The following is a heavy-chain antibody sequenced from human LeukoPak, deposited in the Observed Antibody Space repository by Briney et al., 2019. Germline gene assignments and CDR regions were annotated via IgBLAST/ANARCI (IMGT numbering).Heavy chain of an antibody. CDR3: AKVVVSDTGAFDI. J-gene: IGHJ3*02. Sequence: GASVKVSCKASGYTFTGYYMHWVRQAPGQGLEWMGWIKPNSGGTNYAQKFQGRVTMTRDTSISTAYMELSRLRSDDTAVYYCAKVVVSDTGAFDIWGQGTMVTVSS. D-gene: IGHD2-15*01. CDR1: GYTFTGYY. V-gene: IGHV1-2*02. CDR2: IKPNSGGT.